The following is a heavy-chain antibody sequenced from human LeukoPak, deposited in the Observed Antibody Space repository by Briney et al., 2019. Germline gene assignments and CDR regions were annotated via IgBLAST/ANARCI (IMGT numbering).Heavy chain of an antibody. Sequence: AASVKVSCKASGYTFTGYYMHWVRQAPGQGLEWMGWINPNSGGTNYAQKFQGRVTMTRDTSISTAYMELSRLRSDDTAVYYCARGPLRAARPFDYWGQGTLATVSS. CDR1: GYTFTGYY. CDR3: ARGPLRAARPFDY. V-gene: IGHV1-2*02. D-gene: IGHD6-6*01. J-gene: IGHJ4*02. CDR2: INPNSGGT.